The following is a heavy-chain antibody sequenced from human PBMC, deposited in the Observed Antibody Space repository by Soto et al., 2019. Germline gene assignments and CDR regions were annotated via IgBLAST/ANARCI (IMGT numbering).Heavy chain of an antibody. Sequence: QVQLVQSGAEVKKPGASVKVSCKASGYAFTNYGINWVRQATGQGLEWMGWMNPENGNTGYAQKFQDRLIMTGDTYISTAYMELTSLRSEDTAVYYCARGGAGIAVAATAYYWGQGTLVTVSS. V-gene: IGHV1-8*01. CDR2: MNPENGNT. D-gene: IGHD6-19*01. CDR3: ARGGAGIAVAATAYY. J-gene: IGHJ4*02. CDR1: GYAFTNYG.